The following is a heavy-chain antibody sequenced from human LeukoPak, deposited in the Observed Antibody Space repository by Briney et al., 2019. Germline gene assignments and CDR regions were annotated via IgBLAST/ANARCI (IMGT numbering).Heavy chain of an antibody. D-gene: IGHD3-22*01. CDR2: ISYDGSNK. J-gene: IGHJ4*02. CDR3: ARDLYDSSGPIAGY. V-gene: IGHV3-30*04. Sequence: PGGSLRLSCAASGFTFSSYAMHWVRQAPGKGLEWVAVISYDGSNKYYADSVKGRFTISRDNSKNTLYLQMNSLRAEDTAVYYCARDLYDSSGPIAGYWGQGTLVTVSS. CDR1: GFTFSSYA.